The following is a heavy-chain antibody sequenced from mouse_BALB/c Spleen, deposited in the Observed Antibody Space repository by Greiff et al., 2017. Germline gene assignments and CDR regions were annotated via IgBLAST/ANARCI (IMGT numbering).Heavy chain of an antibody. D-gene: IGHD2-14*01. V-gene: IGHV5-6-3*01. CDR1: GFTFSSYG. CDR2: INSNGGST. Sequence: EVKLMESGGGLVQPGGSLKLSCAASGFTFSSYGMSWVRQTPDKRLELVATINSNGGSTYYPDSVKGRFTISRDNAKNTLYLQMSSLKSEDTAMYYCARAYYRYEDAMDYWGQGTSVTVSS. J-gene: IGHJ4*01. CDR3: ARAYYRYEDAMDY.